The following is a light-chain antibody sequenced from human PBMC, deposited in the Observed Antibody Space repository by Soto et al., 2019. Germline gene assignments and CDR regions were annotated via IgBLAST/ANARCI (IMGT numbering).Light chain of an antibody. Sequence: QAVVTQSPSASASLGASVKLTCTLSSGHSNYIIAWHQQQSDKGPRYLMKVNSDGSHIKGDGIPDRFSGSSSGAERYLTISSLQSEDEADYYCHTWGTGIQVFGGGTKLTVL. CDR3: HTWGTGIQV. CDR2: VNSDGSH. CDR1: SGHSNYI. V-gene: IGLV4-69*01. J-gene: IGLJ2*01.